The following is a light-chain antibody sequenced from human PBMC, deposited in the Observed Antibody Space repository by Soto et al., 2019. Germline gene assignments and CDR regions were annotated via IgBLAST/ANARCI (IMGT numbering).Light chain of an antibody. CDR3: CSITRSSTSV. J-gene: IGLJ1*01. Sequence: QSALSQPASVSGSPGQSITISCTGTSSDVGGFEYVSWYQHQPGKAPKLIIYDVTKRPSGVSNRFSGSKSGNTASLTISGIQAEDAGDYYCCSITRSSTSVFGPGTKLTVL. CDR1: SSDVGGFEY. V-gene: IGLV2-14*01. CDR2: DVT.